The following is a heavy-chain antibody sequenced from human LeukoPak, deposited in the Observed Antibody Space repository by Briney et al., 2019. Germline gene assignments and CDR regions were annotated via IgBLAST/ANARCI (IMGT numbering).Heavy chain of an antibody. CDR2: IYYSGST. D-gene: IGHD5-12*01. V-gene: IGHV4-39*01. CDR3: ARGGTITQPRTLYYYYYYMDV. CDR1: GGSISSSSYY. J-gene: IGHJ6*03. Sequence: PSETLSLTCTVSGGSISSSSYYWGWIRQPPGKGLEWIGSIYYSGSTYYNPSLKSRVTISVDTSKNQFSLKLSSVTAADTAVYYCARGGTITQPRTLYYYYYYMDVWGKGTTVTVSS.